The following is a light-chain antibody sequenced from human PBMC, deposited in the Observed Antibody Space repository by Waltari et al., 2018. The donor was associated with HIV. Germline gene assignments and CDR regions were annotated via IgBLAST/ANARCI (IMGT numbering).Light chain of an antibody. CDR1: RSVLFSSNNKNY. Sequence: DIVMTQSPDSLAVSLGARAPINCKSSRSVLFSSNNKNYLAWYQQKPGQPPKLLFYWASTRESGVPDRFSGSGSGTDFTLTISSLQAEDVAVYYCQQYYSSPLTFGGGTKVEIK. CDR2: WAS. J-gene: IGKJ4*01. CDR3: QQYYSSPLT. V-gene: IGKV4-1*01.